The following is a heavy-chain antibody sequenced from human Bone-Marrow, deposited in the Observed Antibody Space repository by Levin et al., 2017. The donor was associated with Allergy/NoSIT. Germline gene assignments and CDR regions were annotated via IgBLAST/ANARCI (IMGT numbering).Heavy chain of an antibody. CDR2: TRNKANSYTT. Sequence: GESLKISRAASGFTFSDHYMDWVRQAPGKGLEWVGRTRNKANSYTTEYAASVKGRFTISRDDSKNSLYLQMNSLKTEDTAVYYCATSGEYCSGGSCFKNYYDDGMDGWGQGTTVTVSS. CDR3: ATSGEYCSGGSCFKNYYDDGMDG. J-gene: IGHJ6*02. CDR1: GFTFSDHY. D-gene: IGHD2-15*01. V-gene: IGHV3-72*01.